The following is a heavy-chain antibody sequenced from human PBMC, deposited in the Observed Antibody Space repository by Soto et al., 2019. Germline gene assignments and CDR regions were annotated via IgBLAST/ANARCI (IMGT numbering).Heavy chain of an antibody. CDR2: IYYSGST. J-gene: IGHJ6*02. CDR1: GGSISSYY. D-gene: IGHD6-6*01. V-gene: IGHV4-59*01. CDR3: ARAAEYSSSSGIYYYYYGMDV. Sequence: PSETLSLTCTVSGGSISSYYWSWIRQPPGKGLEWIGYIYYSGSTNYNPSLKSRVTISVDTSKNQFSLKLSSVTAADTAMYYCARAAEYSSSSGIYYYYYGMDVWGQGTTVTVSS.